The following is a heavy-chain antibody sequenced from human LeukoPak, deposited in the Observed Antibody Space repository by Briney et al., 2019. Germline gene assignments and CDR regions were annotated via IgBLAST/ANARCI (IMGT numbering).Heavy chain of an antibody. Sequence: SETLSLTCTVSGGSISSGDYYWSWIRQPPGKGLEWIGYIYYSGSTYYNPSLKSRVTISVDTSKNQFSLKLSSVTAADTAVYYCARVRIVMVTAIQHYFDYWGQGTLVTVSS. V-gene: IGHV4-30-4*01. CDR3: ARVRIVMVTAIQHYFDY. J-gene: IGHJ4*02. CDR1: GGSISSGDYY. D-gene: IGHD2-21*02. CDR2: IYYSGST.